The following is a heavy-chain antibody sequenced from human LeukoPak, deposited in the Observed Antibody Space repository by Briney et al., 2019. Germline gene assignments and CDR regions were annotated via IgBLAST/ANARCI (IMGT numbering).Heavy chain of an antibody. CDR1: GYSISTGYY. CDR3: ARSPAAYYYDSSAYWTFDY. Sequence: SETLSLTCTVSGYSISTGYYWSWIRQPPGKGLEWIGYIYYSGSTNYNPSLKSRVTISVDTSKNQFSLKLTSVTAADTAVYYCARSPAAYYYDSSAYWTFDYWGQGTLVTVSS. V-gene: IGHV4-61*01. D-gene: IGHD3-22*01. J-gene: IGHJ4*02. CDR2: IYYSGST.